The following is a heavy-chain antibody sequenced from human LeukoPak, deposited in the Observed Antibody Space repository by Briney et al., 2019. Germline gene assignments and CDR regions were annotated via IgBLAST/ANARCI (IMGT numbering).Heavy chain of an antibody. CDR3: TIITMTPEALDI. CDR2: IRSKANSYAT. D-gene: IGHD3-22*01. J-gene: IGHJ3*02. CDR1: GFTFSGSA. V-gene: IGHV3-73*01. Sequence: GGSLKLSCAASGFTFSGSAMHWVRQASGKGLEWVGRIRSKANSYATAYAASVKGRFTISRDDSKNTAYLQMNSLKTEDTAVYYCTIITMTPEALDIWGQGTMVTVSS.